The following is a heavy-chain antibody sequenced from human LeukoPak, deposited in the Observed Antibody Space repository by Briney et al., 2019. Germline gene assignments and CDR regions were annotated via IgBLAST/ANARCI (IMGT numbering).Heavy chain of an antibody. V-gene: IGHV1-69*01. Sequence: SVKVSCKASGTTFRSYAINWVRQAPGQGLELMGAIIPSFGTVKYAQKFQGRVTMTADESTSTAYMDLNYLRSDDMAVYCARATSANEYSYGFHFDYWGQGTLVTVSS. CDR2: IIPSFGTV. CDR3: ARATSANEYSYGFHFDY. CDR1: GTTFRSYA. J-gene: IGHJ4*02. D-gene: IGHD5-18*01.